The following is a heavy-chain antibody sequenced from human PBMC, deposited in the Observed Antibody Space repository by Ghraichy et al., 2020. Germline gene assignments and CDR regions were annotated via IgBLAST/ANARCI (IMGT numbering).Heavy chain of an antibody. Sequence: SETLSLTCAVYGGSFSGYYWSWIRQPPGKGLEWIGEINHSGSTNYNPSLKSRVTISVDTSKNQFSLKLSSVTAADTAVYYCARARGVHVYWGQGTLVTVSS. J-gene: IGHJ4*02. D-gene: IGHD1-26*01. CDR3: ARARGVHVY. V-gene: IGHV4-34*01. CDR2: INHSGST. CDR1: GGSFSGYY.